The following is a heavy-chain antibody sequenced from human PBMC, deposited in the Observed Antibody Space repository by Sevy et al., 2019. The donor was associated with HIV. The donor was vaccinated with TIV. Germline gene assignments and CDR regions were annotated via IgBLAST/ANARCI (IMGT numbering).Heavy chain of an antibody. CDR3: ARDYRYCFHGSGRDYFDY. Sequence: SETLSLTCTVSGGSISSYYWSWIRQPAGKGLEWIGRIYPGGNSNYNPSLKSRVTMSVDTSKNQFSLRLSSVTAADTAVYYCARDYRYCFHGSGRDYFDYWGQGTLVTVSS. CDR2: IYPGGNS. J-gene: IGHJ4*02. D-gene: IGHD3-10*01. V-gene: IGHV4-4*07. CDR1: GGSISSYY.